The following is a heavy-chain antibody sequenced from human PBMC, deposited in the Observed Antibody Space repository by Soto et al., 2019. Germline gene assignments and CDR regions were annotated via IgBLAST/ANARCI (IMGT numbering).Heavy chain of an antibody. V-gene: IGHV1-18*04. CDR3: ARKEDYGDYVDY. Sequence: QVQLVQSGPEVKKPGASVQVSGTSSGYTFSRYGISWVRQAPGQGLEWMGWIRVYNGNTKYAQKVPDRVTMTTDTSTSTAYIELRSLRSDDTAVYYCARKEDYGDYVDYWGQGTLVTVSS. CDR1: GYTFSRYG. J-gene: IGHJ4*02. D-gene: IGHD4-17*01. CDR2: IRVYNGNT.